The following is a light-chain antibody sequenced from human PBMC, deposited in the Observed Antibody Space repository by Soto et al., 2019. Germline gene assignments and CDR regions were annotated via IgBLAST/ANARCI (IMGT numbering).Light chain of an antibody. CDR3: QQYNKWPPWT. CDR1: QSVSNN. V-gene: IGKV3-15*01. Sequence: ENVLTQSPGTQSLSPGESVTLSCRASQSVSNNYLAWYQQKPGQAPRLLIYGASTRATGIPVRFSGSGSGTYFILTISSLQSEDFAVYYCQQYNKWPPWTFGQGTKVDIK. J-gene: IGKJ1*01. CDR2: GAS.